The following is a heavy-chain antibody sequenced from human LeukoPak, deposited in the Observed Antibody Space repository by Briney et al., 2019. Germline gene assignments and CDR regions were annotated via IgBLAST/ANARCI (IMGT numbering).Heavy chain of an antibody. CDR2: IYYSGST. D-gene: IGHD1-26*01. V-gene: IGHV4-59*01. Sequence: SETLSLTCTVSGGSISSYYWRWLRQPPGKGLEWIGYIYYSGSTNYNPSLKSRVTISVDTSKNQFSLKLSSVTAADTAVYYCVREEGWAGSFDAFNIWGQGTMVTVSS. J-gene: IGHJ3*02. CDR3: VREEGWAGSFDAFNI. CDR1: GGSISSYY.